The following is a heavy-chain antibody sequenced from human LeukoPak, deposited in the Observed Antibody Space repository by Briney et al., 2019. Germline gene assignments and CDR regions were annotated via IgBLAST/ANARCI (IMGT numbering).Heavy chain of an antibody. CDR2: IYTSGST. D-gene: IGHD3-22*01. V-gene: IGHV4-4*07. CDR3: ARDRYYDTQYYYYYYMDV. CDR1: GGSISSYY. J-gene: IGHJ6*03. Sequence: PSETLSLTCTVSGGSISSYYWSWIRQPAGKGLEWIGRIYTSGSTNYNPSLTSRVTLSVDPSKHQFSMKLSSVPAADTAVYYCARDRYYDTQYYYYYYMDVWGKGTTVTVSS.